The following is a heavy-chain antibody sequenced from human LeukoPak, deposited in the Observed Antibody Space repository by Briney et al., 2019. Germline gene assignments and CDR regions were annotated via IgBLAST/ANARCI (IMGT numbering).Heavy chain of an antibody. CDR2: ISAYNGNT. D-gene: IGHD3-10*01. V-gene: IGHV1-18*01. J-gene: IGHJ3*02. CDR3: ARDTLLTVLLWFGDDAFDI. CDR1: GYTFTNYG. Sequence: GASVKVSCKASGYTFTNYGISWVRQAPGQGLEWMGWISAYNGNTNYAQKLQGRVTMTTDTSTSTAYMELRSLRSDDTAVYYCARDTLLTVLLWFGDDAFDIWGQGTMVTVSS.